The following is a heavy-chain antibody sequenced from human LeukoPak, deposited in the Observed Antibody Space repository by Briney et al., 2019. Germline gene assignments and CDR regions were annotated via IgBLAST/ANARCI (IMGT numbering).Heavy chain of an antibody. D-gene: IGHD2-21*02. V-gene: IGHV3-9*01. CDR3: AKCVAYCGSDCYSFAFDI. CDR1: GFTFDDYA. J-gene: IGHJ3*02. Sequence: GGSLRLSCAASGFTFDDYAMHWVRQAPGKGLEWVSGINWNGKTIGYADSVKGRFTISRDNAKNSLYLQMNSLRAEDAAFYYCAKCVAYCGSDCYSFAFDIWGQGTRVTVSS. CDR2: INWNGKTI.